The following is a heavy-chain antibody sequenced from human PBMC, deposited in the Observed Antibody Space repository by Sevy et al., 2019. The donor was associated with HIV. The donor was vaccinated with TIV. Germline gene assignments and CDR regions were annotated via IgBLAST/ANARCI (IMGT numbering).Heavy chain of an antibody. J-gene: IGHJ4*01. V-gene: IGHV1-18*01. D-gene: IGHD3-22*01. Sequence: ASVKVSCKASGYTFTTYPIGWVRQAPGQGLEWMGWISTYSGETRDAQKFQGRATMTTDTSTSTAYLELRSLRSDDTAVYYCARDSDGSGDYYADYFDYWGHGTLVTVSS. CDR1: GYTFTTYP. CDR2: ISTYSGET. CDR3: ARDSDGSGDYYADYFDY.